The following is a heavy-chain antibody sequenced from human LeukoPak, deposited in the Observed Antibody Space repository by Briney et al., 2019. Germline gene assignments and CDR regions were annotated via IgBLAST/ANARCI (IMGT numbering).Heavy chain of an antibody. CDR2: IYYSGST. V-gene: IGHV4-39*01. CDR3: ARHGYSSGWYRGGYYFDY. D-gene: IGHD6-19*01. CDR1: GGSISSGDYY. J-gene: IGHJ4*02. Sequence: SQTLSLTCTVSGGSISSGDYYWSWIRQPPGKGLEWIGSIYYSGSTYYNPSLKSRVTISVDTSKNQFSLKLSSVTAADTAVYYCARHGYSSGWYRGGYYFDYWGQGTLVTVSS.